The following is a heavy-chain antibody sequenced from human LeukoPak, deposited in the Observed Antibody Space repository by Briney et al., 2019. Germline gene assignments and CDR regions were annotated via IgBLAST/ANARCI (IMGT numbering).Heavy chain of an antibody. V-gene: IGHV1-18*01. CDR1: GGTFSSYA. D-gene: IGHD6-19*01. CDR2: ISAYNGNT. J-gene: IGHJ4*02. Sequence: ASVKVSCKASGGTFSSYAISWVRQAPGQGLEWMGWISAYNGNTNYAQKLQGRVTMTTDTSTSTAYMELRSLRSDDTAVYYCARVVLSIEQWLGYWGQGTLVTVSS. CDR3: ARVVLSIEQWLGY.